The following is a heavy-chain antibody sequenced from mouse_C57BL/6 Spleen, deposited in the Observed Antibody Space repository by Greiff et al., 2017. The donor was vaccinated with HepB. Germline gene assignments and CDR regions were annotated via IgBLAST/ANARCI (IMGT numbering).Heavy chain of an antibody. Sequence: QVQLQQPGAELVRPGSSVKLSCKASGYTFTSYWLHWVKQRPIQGLEWIGNIDPSDSETHYNQKFKDKATLTVDKSSSTAYMQLSSLTSEDSAVYYCARGYGSSSAWFAYWGQGTLVTVSA. CDR2: IDPSDSET. J-gene: IGHJ3*01. CDR3: ARGYGSSSAWFAY. V-gene: IGHV1-52*01. CDR1: GYTFTSYW. D-gene: IGHD1-1*01.